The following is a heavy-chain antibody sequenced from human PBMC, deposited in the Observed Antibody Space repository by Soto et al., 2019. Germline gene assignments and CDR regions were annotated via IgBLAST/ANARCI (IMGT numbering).Heavy chain of an antibody. CDR3: ASSKIWESYFDY. Sequence: SETLSLTCTVSGGSSSSYYWSWIRQPPGKGLEWIGEINHSGSTNYNPSLKSRVTISVDTSKNQFSLKLSSVTAADTAVYYCASSKIWESYFDYWGQGTLVTVSS. CDR2: INHSGST. J-gene: IGHJ4*02. D-gene: IGHD3-16*01. V-gene: IGHV4-34*01. CDR1: GGSSSSYY.